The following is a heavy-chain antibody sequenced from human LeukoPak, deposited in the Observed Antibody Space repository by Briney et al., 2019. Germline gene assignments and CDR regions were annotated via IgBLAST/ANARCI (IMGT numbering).Heavy chain of an antibody. D-gene: IGHD6-13*01. CDR3: AKDRSIAAGDDAFDI. V-gene: IGHV3-23*01. CDR1: GFTFSSYA. J-gene: IGHJ3*02. CDR2: ISGSGIST. Sequence: GGSLRLSCAASGFTFSSYAMNWVRQAPGKGLEWVSHISGSGISTYYADSVKGRFTTSRDNSKNTLYLQMNSLSAEDTAVYYCAKDRSIAAGDDAFDIWGQGTMVTVSS.